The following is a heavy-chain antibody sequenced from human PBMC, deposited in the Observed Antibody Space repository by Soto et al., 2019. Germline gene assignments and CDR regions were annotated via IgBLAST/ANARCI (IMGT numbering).Heavy chain of an antibody. CDR2: IFYSGTT. CDR1: GGSISSGGYY. CDR3: ARHNYGSGSTYFDY. Sequence: SETLSLTCTVSGGSISSGGYYWSWIRRHPGKGLEWIGYIFYSGTTYYNPSLKSRVTISVDTSKNQFSLKLSSVTAADTAVYYCARHNYGSGSTYFDYWGQGTLVTVSS. V-gene: IGHV4-31*03. D-gene: IGHD3-10*01. J-gene: IGHJ4*02.